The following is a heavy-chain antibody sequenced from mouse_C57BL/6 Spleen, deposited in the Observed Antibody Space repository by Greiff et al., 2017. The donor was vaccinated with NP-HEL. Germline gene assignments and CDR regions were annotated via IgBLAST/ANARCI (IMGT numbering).Heavy chain of an antibody. V-gene: IGHV5-6*01. CDR2: ISSGGSYT. Sequence: EVKVVESGGDLVKPGGSLKLSCAASGFTFSSYGMSWVRQTPDKRLEWVATISSGGSYTYYPDSVKGRFTISRDNAKNTLYLQMSSLKSEDTAMYYCARHGYDYDTDAMDYWGQGTSVTVSS. J-gene: IGHJ4*01. CDR3: ARHGYDYDTDAMDY. D-gene: IGHD2-4*01. CDR1: GFTFSSYG.